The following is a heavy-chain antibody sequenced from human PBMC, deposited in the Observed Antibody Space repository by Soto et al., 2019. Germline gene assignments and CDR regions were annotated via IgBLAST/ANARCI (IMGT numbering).Heavy chain of an antibody. J-gene: IGHJ5*02. D-gene: IGHD3-3*01. CDR1: GGSISSYY. V-gene: IGHV4-59*08. CDR2: IYYSGST. CDR3: ASLKLQFYPGAKNCFDP. Sequence: SETLSLTCTVSGGSISSYYWSWIRQPPGKGLEWIGYIYYSGSTNYNPSLKSRVTISVDTSKNQFSLKLSSVTAADTAVYYSASLKLQFYPGAKNCFDPGGQETLVTVSS.